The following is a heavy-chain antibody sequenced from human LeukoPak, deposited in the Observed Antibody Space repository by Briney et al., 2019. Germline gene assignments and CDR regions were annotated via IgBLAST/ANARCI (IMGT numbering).Heavy chain of an antibody. V-gene: IGHV1-69*06. J-gene: IGHJ4*02. CDR3: ARSGRGTYYYFDL. Sequence: SVKVSCKASGGTFSSYAISWVRQAPGQGLEWMGGIIPIFGTANYAQKFQGRVTITADKSTSTAYMELSSLRSEDTAVYYCARSGRGTYYYFDLWGQGTLVTVSS. CDR1: GGTFSSYA. D-gene: IGHD1-26*01. CDR2: IIPIFGTA.